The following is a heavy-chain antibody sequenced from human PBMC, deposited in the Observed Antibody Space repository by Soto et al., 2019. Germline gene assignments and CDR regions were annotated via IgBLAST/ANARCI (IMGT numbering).Heavy chain of an antibody. CDR1: GYTFSMYG. CDR3: ARIWRTRERYYFDY. D-gene: IGHD2-2*01. CDR2: ISANNGNT. J-gene: IGHJ4*02. Sequence: ASVKVSCKASGYTFSMYGITWVRQAPGQGPEWMGWISANNGNTIYAQNFLDRVTMTTDTSTSTAYMELKSLRSDDTAVYYCARIWRTRERYYFDYWGQGTLVTVSS. V-gene: IGHV1-18*01.